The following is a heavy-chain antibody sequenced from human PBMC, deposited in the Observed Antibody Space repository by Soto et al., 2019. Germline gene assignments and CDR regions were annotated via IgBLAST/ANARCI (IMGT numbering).Heavy chain of an antibody. V-gene: IGHV1-69*12. D-gene: IGHD1-1*01. CDR3: ARDKDREQLCGNYCYALDV. J-gene: IGHJ6*02. CDR1: GDTFSSFA. CDR2: IIPIFRTP. Sequence: QVQLVQSGAEVKKPGSSVKVSCKASGDTFSSFAISWVRQAPGQGLEWMGGIIPIFRTPNYAQKFQGRVMITADEFTTTAYMELSSLRSEDTAVYCCARDKDREQLCGNYCYALDVWGQGTTVIVSS.